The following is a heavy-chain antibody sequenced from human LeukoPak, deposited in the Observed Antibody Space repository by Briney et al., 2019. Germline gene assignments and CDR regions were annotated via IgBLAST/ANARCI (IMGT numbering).Heavy chain of an antibody. CDR1: GYTFTSYD. D-gene: IGHD4-17*01. Sequence: ASVKVSCKASGYTFTSYDINWVRQATGQGLEWMGWMNPNSGNTGYAQKFQGRVTMTRNTSISTAYMELSSLRSEDTAVYYCARVPSTVTTSQYYFDYWGQGTLVTVSS. V-gene: IGHV1-8*01. CDR3: ARVPSTVTTSQYYFDY. CDR2: MNPNSGNT. J-gene: IGHJ4*02.